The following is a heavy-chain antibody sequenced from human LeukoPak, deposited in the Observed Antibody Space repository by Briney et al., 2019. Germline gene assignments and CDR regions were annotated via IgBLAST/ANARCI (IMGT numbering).Heavy chain of an antibody. CDR2: GHHSGST. D-gene: IGHD3-3*01. Sequence: SETLSLTCTVSGYSISSNYYWGWVGQPPGKGLEWIGSGHHSGSTFYNPSLKSRVTVSVDTSKNQFSLKVTYVTAADTAVYYCARDGSRGGFWSGSSLHSMDVWGKGTPVTVSS. J-gene: IGHJ6*03. CDR3: ARDGSRGGFWSGSSLHSMDV. CDR1: GYSISSNYY. V-gene: IGHV4-38-2*02.